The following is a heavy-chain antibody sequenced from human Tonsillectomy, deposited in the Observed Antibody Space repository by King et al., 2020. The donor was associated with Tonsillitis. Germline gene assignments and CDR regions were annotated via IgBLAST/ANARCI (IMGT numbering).Heavy chain of an antibody. CDR2: ISGRGSSI. V-gene: IGHV3-23*04. Sequence: VQLVESGGGLVQPGGSLRLSCAASGFIFSSYAMSWVRQAPGRGLEWVSAISGRGSSIDYADSVRGRFTISRDNSKNTLYLQMNSLSAEDTAIYYCAKDRRGIQLWFDSWGQGTLVTVSS. J-gene: IGHJ5*01. CDR3: AKDRRGIQLWFDS. CDR1: GFIFSSYA. D-gene: IGHD5-18*01.